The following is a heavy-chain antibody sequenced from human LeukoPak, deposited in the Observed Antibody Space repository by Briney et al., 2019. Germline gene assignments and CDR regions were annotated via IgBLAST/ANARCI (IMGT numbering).Heavy chain of an antibody. CDR2: IPYSGST. Sequence: SETLSLTCTVSGDSISSNNYYWAWIRQPPGKGLEWIGSIPYSGSTYYNPSLKSRVTMSVDTSKNQFSLKLSSVTAADTAVYYCARQDPYYDSSGYPVSDYWGQGTLVTVSS. V-gene: IGHV4-39*01. D-gene: IGHD3-22*01. CDR1: GDSISSNNYY. J-gene: IGHJ4*02. CDR3: ARQDPYYDSSGYPVSDY.